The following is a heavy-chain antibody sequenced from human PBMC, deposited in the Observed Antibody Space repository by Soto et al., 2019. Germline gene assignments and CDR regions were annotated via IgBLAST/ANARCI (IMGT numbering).Heavy chain of an antibody. CDR2: ISGSGGST. D-gene: IGHD3-10*01. J-gene: IGHJ4*02. Sequence: EVQLLESGGGLVQPGGSLRLSWAASGCNFSSYAMSWVRQAPGKGLEWVSAISGSGGSTYYADSVKGRFTISRDNSKNSLYLKMNSLRAVETAVYYFAIDSGGYYDYWGQGTVVTVSS. CDR3: AIDSGGYYDY. V-gene: IGHV3-23*01. CDR1: GCNFSSYA.